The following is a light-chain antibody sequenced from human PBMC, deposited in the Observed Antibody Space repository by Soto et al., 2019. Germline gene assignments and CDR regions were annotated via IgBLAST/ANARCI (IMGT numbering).Light chain of an antibody. CDR2: AAS. CDR1: QSISSY. V-gene: IGKV1-39*01. J-gene: IGKJ1*01. CDR3: KQSYSTSWT. Sequence: DIQMTQSPSSLSASVGDRVTITCRASQSISSYLNWYQQKPGKAPKLLIYAASSLQSGVPSRFSGSGSGTDFTLTISSLQPEEFATYYCKQSYSTSWTFGQGTKVEIK.